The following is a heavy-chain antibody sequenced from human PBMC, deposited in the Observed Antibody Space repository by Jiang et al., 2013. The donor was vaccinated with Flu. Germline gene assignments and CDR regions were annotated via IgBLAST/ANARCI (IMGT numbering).Heavy chain of an antibody. V-gene: IGHV1-24*01. Sequence: GAEVKKPGASVKVSCKVSGYTLTELSMHWVRQAPGKGLEWMGGFDPEDGETIYAQKFQGRVTMTEDTSTDTAYMELSSLRSEDTAVYYCATDLSKYQLLYNWFDPWGQGTLVTVSS. D-gene: IGHD2-2*01. CDR3: ATDLSKYQLLYNWFDP. CDR1: GYTLTELS. J-gene: IGHJ5*02. CDR2: FDPEDGET.